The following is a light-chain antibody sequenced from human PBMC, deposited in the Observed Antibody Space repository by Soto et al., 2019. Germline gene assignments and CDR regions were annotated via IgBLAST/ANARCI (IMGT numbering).Light chain of an antibody. CDR1: SSDVPDYDLVTNYNL. CDR3: CSSESNMNVV. V-gene: IGLV2-23*01. J-gene: IGLJ1*01. Sequence: QSALSQPASVSGSPGQSITISCTGASSDVPDYDLVTNYNLVSWYQLPPGGGPKLLIYEATKRPSGVSSRFSASESGNTASLTISGLQPEDEADYFCCSSESNMNVVFGSGTKVTVL. CDR2: EAT.